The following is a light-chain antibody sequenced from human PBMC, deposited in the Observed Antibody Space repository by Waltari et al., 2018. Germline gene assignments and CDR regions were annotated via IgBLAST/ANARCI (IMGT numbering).Light chain of an antibody. CDR3: QSYDSSLTGSV. CDR1: SSNIGAGYD. CDR2: DNT. J-gene: IGLJ3*02. Sequence: QSLLTQPPSVSGAPGQRVALSCTGNSSNIGAGYDVHWYQQLPGTAPKLLIYDNTNRPSGVPDRFSGSKSGTSASLAITGLRAEDEADYYCQSYDSSLTGSVFGGGTKLTVL. V-gene: IGLV1-40*01.